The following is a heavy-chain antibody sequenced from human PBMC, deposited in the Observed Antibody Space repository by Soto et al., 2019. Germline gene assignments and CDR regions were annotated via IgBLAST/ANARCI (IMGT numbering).Heavy chain of an antibody. D-gene: IGHD1-7*01. J-gene: IGHJ5*02. Sequence: VKVSCKASGGTFNSYAISWVRQAPGQGLEWMGGIIPIFGTANYAQKFQGRVTITADKSTSTAYMELSSLRSEDTAVYYCARDITGTTGPWFDPWGQGTLVTVSS. CDR2: IIPIFGTA. CDR3: ARDITGTTGPWFDP. V-gene: IGHV1-69*06. CDR1: GGTFNSYA.